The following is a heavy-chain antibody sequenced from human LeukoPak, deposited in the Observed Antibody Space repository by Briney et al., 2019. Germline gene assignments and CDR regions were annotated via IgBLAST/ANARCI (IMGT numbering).Heavy chain of an antibody. CDR2: ISGGGDAT. V-gene: IGHV3-23*01. CDR1: DFSFITYA. Sequence: GGSLRLSCAASDFSFITYAMSWVRQAPGKGLEWVSTISGGGDATYYADSVKGRFTISRDNSKNTLYLQMNSLRAEDTAVYYCAELGITMIGGVWGKGTTVTISS. J-gene: IGHJ6*04. D-gene: IGHD3-10*02. CDR3: AELGITMIGGV.